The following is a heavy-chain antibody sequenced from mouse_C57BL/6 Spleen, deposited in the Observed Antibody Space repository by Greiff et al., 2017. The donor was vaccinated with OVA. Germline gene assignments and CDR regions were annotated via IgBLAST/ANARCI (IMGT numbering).Heavy chain of an antibody. CDR1: GYTFTDYT. Sequence: EVQLQQSGPELVKPGASVKIPCKASGYTFTDYTMDWVKQSHGQSLEWIGDINPNNGGTIYNQKFKGKATLTVDKSSSTAYMELRSLTSEDTAVYYCARRGWLPVYYAMDYWGQGTSVTVSS. V-gene: IGHV1-18*01. CDR3: ARRGWLPVYYAMDY. J-gene: IGHJ4*01. D-gene: IGHD2-2*01. CDR2: INPNNGGT.